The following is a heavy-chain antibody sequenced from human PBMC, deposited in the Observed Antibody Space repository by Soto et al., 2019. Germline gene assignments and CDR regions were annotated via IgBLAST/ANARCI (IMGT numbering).Heavy chain of an antibody. D-gene: IGHD3-10*01. CDR1: GGSISSGGYY. J-gene: IGHJ3*02. CDR2: IYYSGST. Sequence: SETLSLTCAVSGGSISSGGYYWSWIRQHPGKGLEWIGYIYYSGSTYYNPSLKSRVTISVDTSKNQFSLKLSSVTAADTAVYYCARVFYGSTGAFDIWGQGTMVTVSS. CDR3: ARVFYGSTGAFDI. V-gene: IGHV4-31*11.